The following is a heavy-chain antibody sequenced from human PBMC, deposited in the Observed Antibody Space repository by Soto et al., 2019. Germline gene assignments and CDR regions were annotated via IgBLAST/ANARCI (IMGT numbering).Heavy chain of an antibody. J-gene: IGHJ3*02. V-gene: IGHV4-59*01. CDR3: ARAPPNYDSSGYDAFDI. CDR1: GFSISSYY. CDR2: IYYSGST. D-gene: IGHD3-22*01. Sequence: SETLSLTCTFSGFSISSYYWNLIRQPPGKGLEWIGYIYYSGSTNYNPSLKSRVTISVDTSKNQFSLKLSSVTAADTAVYYCARAPPNYDSSGYDAFDIWGQGTMVTVSS.